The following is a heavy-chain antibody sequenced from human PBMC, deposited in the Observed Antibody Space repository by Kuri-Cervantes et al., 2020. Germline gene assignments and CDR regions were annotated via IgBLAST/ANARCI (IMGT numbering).Heavy chain of an antibody. J-gene: IGHJ6*02. D-gene: IGHD2-2*02. V-gene: IGHV5-51*01. CDR2: IYPGDSDT. Sequence: GESLKISCKGSGYSFTSYWIGWVRQMPGKGLEWMGIIYPGDSDTRYSPSFQGQVTISADKSISTAYLQWGSLKASDTAMYYCARDLGYCSSTSCYMPVGPYYYYYGMDVWGQGTTVTVSS. CDR1: GYSFTSYW. CDR3: ARDLGYCSSTSCYMPVGPYYYYYGMDV.